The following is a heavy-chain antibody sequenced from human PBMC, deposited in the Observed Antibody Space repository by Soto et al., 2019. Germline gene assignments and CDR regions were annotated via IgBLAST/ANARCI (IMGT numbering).Heavy chain of an antibody. CDR3: ARDRSYSLDV. Sequence: EVQLVESGGGLLQPGGSLRLSCAVSGSTFSNDWMHWVRQAPGKGLVWVSHINSDGSSTNYADFVKGRFTIARDNAKNTVYLQMTSLRAEDTAVYYCARDRSYSLDVWGQGTPVTVSS. CDR1: GSTFSNDW. V-gene: IGHV3-74*01. J-gene: IGHJ6*02. CDR2: INSDGSST.